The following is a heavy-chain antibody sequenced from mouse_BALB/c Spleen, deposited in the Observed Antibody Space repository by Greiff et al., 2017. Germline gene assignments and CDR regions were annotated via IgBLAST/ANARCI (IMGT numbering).Heavy chain of an antibody. CDR3: ARRHGYDDRYFDV. CDR1: GFTFSSFG. Sequence: EVQGVESGGGLVQPGGSRKLSCAASGFTFSSFGMHWVRQAPEKGLEWVAYISSGSSTIYYADTVKGRFTISRDNPKNTLFLQMTSLRSEDTAMYYCARRHGYDDRYFDVWGAGTTVTVSS. J-gene: IGHJ1*01. D-gene: IGHD2-2*01. CDR2: ISSGSSTI. V-gene: IGHV5-17*02.